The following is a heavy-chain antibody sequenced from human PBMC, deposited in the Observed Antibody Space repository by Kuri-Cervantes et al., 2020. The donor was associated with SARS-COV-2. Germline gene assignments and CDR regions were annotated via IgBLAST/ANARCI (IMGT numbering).Heavy chain of an antibody. CDR2: ISSSSSTI. CDR1: GFTFSSYS. CDR3: TTEAI. J-gene: IGHJ3*02. V-gene: IGHV3-48*01. Sequence: GESLKISCAASGFTFSSYSMNWVRQAPGKGLEWVSYISSSSSTIYYADSVKGRFTISRDNSKNTLYLQMNSLKTEDTAVYYCTTEAIWGQGTMVTVSS.